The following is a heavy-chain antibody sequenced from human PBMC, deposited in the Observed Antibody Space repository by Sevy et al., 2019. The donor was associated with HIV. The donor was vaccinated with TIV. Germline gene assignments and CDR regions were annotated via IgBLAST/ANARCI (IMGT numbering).Heavy chain of an antibody. V-gene: IGHV3-23*01. CDR1: GFSFVTYA. Sequence: GGSLRLSCAASGFSFVTYAMSWVRQPPGKGLEWVSGISGSGGSTYYADSVKGRFTISRDNSKNTLYLQMNSLRAEDTALYHCARDLWPYQLLSTMDWFDPWGQGTLVTVSS. J-gene: IGHJ5*02. CDR3: ARDLWPYQLLSTMDWFDP. D-gene: IGHD2-2*01. CDR2: ISGSGGST.